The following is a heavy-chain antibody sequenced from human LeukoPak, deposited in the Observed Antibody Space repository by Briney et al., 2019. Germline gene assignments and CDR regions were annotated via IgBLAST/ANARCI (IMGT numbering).Heavy chain of an antibody. CDR3: SRENGAFSPFGY. CDR1: GGTISNTNW. D-gene: IGHD2-8*01. J-gene: IGHJ4*02. V-gene: IGHV4-4*02. Sequence: SGTLSLTCGVSGGTISNTNWWSWVRQPRGQGLEWIGEISLTGLTHYNPSLGSRVTVSLDKSKNQLSLNLTSVTAADTAVYYCSRENGAFSPFGYWGQGTLVTVLS. CDR2: ISLTGLT.